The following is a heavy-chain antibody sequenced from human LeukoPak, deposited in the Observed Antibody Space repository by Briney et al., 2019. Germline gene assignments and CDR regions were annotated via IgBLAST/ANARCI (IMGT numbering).Heavy chain of an antibody. D-gene: IGHD6-19*01. V-gene: IGHV3-7*01. CDR1: GGSFSGYY. J-gene: IGHJ6*03. Sequence: PSETLSLTCAVYGGSFSGYYWSWVRQAPGKGLEWVANIKQDGSERYYVDSVKGRFTISRDNAKNSLYLQMNSLRAEDTAVYYCARVWYSSGWYYYYYYMDVWGKGTTVTVSS. CDR3: ARVWYSSGWYYYYYYMDV. CDR2: IKQDGSER.